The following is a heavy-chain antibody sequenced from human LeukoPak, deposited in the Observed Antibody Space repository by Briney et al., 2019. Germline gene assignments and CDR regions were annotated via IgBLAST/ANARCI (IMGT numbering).Heavy chain of an antibody. Sequence: PGGSLRLSCAASGFTFSSYSMNWVRQAPVKGLEWVSSISSSSGYIYYADSVKGRFTISRDNAKNSLYLQMNSLRAEDTAVYYCARDSRGNSNYYYYHGMDVWGQGTTVTVSS. CDR3: ARDSRGNSNYYYYHGMDV. CDR2: ISSSSGYI. D-gene: IGHD4-23*01. J-gene: IGHJ6*02. CDR1: GFTFSSYS. V-gene: IGHV3-21*01.